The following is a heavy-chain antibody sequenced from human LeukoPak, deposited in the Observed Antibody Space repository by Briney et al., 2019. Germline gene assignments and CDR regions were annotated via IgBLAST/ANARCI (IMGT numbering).Heavy chain of an antibody. Sequence: GGSPRLSCAASGFTFSIYWMSWVRQAPGKGLEWVANINQDGSEKYYVDSVKGRFTISRDNAKNSLYLQMNSLRAEDTAVYYCVMYSRADYWGQGTLVTVSS. J-gene: IGHJ4*02. CDR3: VMYSRADY. V-gene: IGHV3-7*01. D-gene: IGHD6-13*01. CDR1: GFTFSIYW. CDR2: INQDGSEK.